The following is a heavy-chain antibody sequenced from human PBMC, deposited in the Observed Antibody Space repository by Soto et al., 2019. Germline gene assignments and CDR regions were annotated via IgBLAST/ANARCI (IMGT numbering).Heavy chain of an antibody. J-gene: IGHJ6*02. Sequence: GGSLRLSCAASGFKFEDYNMHWVRQAPGKGLEWVSFISWNGGNTFYADSVKGRFTISRDSSKKSVSLQINSLRSEDTALYYRARETLSYGSALDVWGQGTTVTVSS. CDR2: ISWNGGNT. D-gene: IGHD3-16*01. CDR1: GFKFEDYN. V-gene: IGHV3-43*01. CDR3: ARETLSYGSALDV.